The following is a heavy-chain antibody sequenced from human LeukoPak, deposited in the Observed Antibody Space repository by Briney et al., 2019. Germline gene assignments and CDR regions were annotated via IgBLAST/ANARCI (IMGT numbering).Heavy chain of an antibody. CDR3: AKKWGVGTTTLDYFDY. Sequence: GSLRLSCAASGFTFSNYAMSWVRQAPGKGLERVSGISGSGGSTYYADSVKGRFTISRDNSKNTLYLQMNSLTDEDTAVYYCAKKWGVGTTTLDYFDYWGQGTLVTVSS. V-gene: IGHV3-23*01. J-gene: IGHJ4*02. CDR2: ISGSGGST. CDR1: GFTFSNYA. D-gene: IGHD1-26*01.